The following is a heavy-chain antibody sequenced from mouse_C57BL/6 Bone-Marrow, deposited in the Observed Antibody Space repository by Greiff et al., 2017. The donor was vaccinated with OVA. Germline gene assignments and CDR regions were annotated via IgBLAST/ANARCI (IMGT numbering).Heavy chain of an antibody. CDR3: ASEGYFYGSSKDY. Sequence: VQLQQSGAELVRPGASVKLSCKASGYTFTDYYINWVKQRPGQGLEWIARIYPGGGNTYYNEKFKGKATLTADKSSSTAYMQLSSLTSEDSAADYCASEGYFYGSSKDYWGQGTTLTVSA. CDR1: GYTFTDYY. J-gene: IGHJ2*01. CDR2: IYPGGGNT. D-gene: IGHD1-1*01. V-gene: IGHV1-76*01.